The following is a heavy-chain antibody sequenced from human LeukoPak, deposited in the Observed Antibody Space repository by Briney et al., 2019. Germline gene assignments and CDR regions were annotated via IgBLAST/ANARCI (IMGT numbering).Heavy chain of an antibody. Sequence: GGSLRLSCAASGFTFSSYGMHWVRQAPGKGLEWVAVISYDGSNKYYADSVKGRFAISRDNSKNTLYLQMNSLRAEDTAVYYCAKDQSGGTYCDILTAYFDYWGQGTLVTVSS. D-gene: IGHD3-9*01. CDR1: GFTFSSYG. V-gene: IGHV3-30*18. J-gene: IGHJ4*02. CDR3: AKDQSGGTYCDILTAYFDY. CDR2: ISYDGSNK.